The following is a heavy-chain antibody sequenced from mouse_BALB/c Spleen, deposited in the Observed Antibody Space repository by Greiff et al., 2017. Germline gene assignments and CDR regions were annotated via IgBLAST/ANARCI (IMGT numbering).Heavy chain of an antibody. D-gene: IGHD1-1*01. Sequence: EVQLKESGAELVKPGASVKLSCTASGFNIKDTYMHWVKQRPEQGLEWIGRIDPANGNTKYDPKFQGKATITADTSSNTAYLQLSSLTSEDTAVYYCARLHYYGFDYWGQGTTLTVSS. CDR3: ARLHYYGFDY. J-gene: IGHJ2*01. CDR1: GFNIKDTY. CDR2: IDPANGNT. V-gene: IGHV14-3*02.